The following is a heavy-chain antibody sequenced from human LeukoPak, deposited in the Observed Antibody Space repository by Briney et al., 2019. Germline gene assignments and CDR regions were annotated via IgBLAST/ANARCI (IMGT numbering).Heavy chain of an antibody. CDR1: GGSISSSNRY. CDR2: INHSGSS. Sequence: SETLSLTCTVSGGSISSSNRYWSWIRQPPGKGLEWIGEINHSGSSNYNPSLKSRVTISVDTSKNQFSLKLSSVTAADTAVYYCARGEDGDYYFQHWGQGTLVTVSS. CDR3: ARGEDGDYYFQH. J-gene: IGHJ1*01. D-gene: IGHD4-17*01. V-gene: IGHV4-39*07.